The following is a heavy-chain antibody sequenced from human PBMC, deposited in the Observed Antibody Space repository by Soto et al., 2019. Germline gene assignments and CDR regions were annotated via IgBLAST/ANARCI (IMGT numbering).Heavy chain of an antibody. CDR2: ISAYNGNT. CDR1: GYTFKNNA. V-gene: IGHV1-18*04. Sequence: QVHMVQSGAEVKKPGASVKVSCKTSGYTFKNNAITWVRQAPGQGLEWMGWISAYNGNTNYAQKFRGRVTLTTDTVTTPAYLELRRLTSDDTAMYYCARDFSTGTFDYWGQGTLVTVSS. J-gene: IGHJ4*02. CDR3: ARDFSTGTFDY. D-gene: IGHD2-2*01.